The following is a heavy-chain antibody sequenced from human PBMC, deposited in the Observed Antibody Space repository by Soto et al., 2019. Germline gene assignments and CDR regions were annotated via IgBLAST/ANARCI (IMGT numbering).Heavy chain of an antibody. D-gene: IGHD3-22*01. Sequence: SGPTQVNPTETLTLTCTVSGFSLSNARMGVSWIRQPPGKALEWLAHIFSNDEKSYSTSLKSRLTISKDTSKSQVVLTMTNMDPVDTATYYCARIRRTMIVVVNDYWGQGTLVTVSS. CDR1: GFSLSNARMG. CDR2: IFSNDEK. CDR3: ARIRRTMIVVVNDY. J-gene: IGHJ4*02. V-gene: IGHV2-26*01.